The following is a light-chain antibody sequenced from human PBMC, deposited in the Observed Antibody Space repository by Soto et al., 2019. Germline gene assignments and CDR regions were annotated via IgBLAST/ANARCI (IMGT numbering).Light chain of an antibody. J-gene: IGKJ5*01. CDR3: QQYGNPRIT. V-gene: IGKV3-20*01. CDR2: GAS. Sequence: ELVCTQSPSTLSLSPGARAPLSCRASQSVSSYLAWYQQKPGQAPRLLISGASSRAAGIPDRFSGSGSETDFTLTISRLEPEDFALYFCQQYGNPRITFGQGTRLEIK. CDR1: QSVSSY.